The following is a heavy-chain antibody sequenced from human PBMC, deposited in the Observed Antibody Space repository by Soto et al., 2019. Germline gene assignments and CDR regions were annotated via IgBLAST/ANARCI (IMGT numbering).Heavy chain of an antibody. CDR3: AIRLGTIAVGGQNLFDAFDI. D-gene: IGHD6-19*01. V-gene: IGHV1-69*13. J-gene: IGHJ3*02. CDR2: IIPIFGTA. Sequence: ASVKVSCKASGGTFSSYAISWVRQAPGQGLEWMGGIIPIFGTANYAQKFQGRVTITADESTSTAYMELSSLRSEDTAVYYCAIRLGTIAVGGQNLFDAFDIWGQGIMVTVSS. CDR1: GGTFSSYA.